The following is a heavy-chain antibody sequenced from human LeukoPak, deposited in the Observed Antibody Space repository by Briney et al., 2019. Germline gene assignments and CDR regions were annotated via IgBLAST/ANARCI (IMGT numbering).Heavy chain of an antibody. CDR1: GGSISSYY. D-gene: IGHD3-9*01. CDR3: ARSTPDYDILTGYYGLPGAFDI. CDR2: IYYSGST. Sequence: SETLSLTCTVSGGSISSYYWSWIRQPPGKGLEWIGYIYYSGSTYYNPSLKSRVTISVDTSKNQFSLKLSSVTAADTAVYYCARSTPDYDILTGYYGLPGAFDIWGQGTMVTVSS. V-gene: IGHV4-59*04. J-gene: IGHJ3*02.